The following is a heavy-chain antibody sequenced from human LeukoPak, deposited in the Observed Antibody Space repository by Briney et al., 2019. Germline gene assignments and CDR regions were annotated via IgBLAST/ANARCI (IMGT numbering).Heavy chain of an antibody. V-gene: IGHV3-33*01. CDR3: ARAYWDGDYGGPHGY. CDR2: IWYDGSNK. J-gene: IGHJ4*02. D-gene: IGHD4-17*01. CDR1: GFTFSSYG. Sequence: GGSLRLSCAASGFTFSSYGMHWVRQAPGKGLEWVAVIWYDGSNKYYAVSVKGRFTISRDNSKNTLYLQMNSLRAEDTAVYYCARAYWDGDYGGPHGYWGQGTLVTVSS.